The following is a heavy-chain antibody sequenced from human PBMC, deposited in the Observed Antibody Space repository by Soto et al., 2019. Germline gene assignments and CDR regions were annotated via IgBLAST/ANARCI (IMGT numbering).Heavy chain of an antibody. V-gene: IGHV3-23*01. CDR3: GKGRSYYYYYGVDV. CDR1: GFTFSSCA. D-gene: IGHD1-26*01. J-gene: IGHJ6*02. CDR2: IIDSGGST. Sequence: EVHLLESGGALVQPGGSLRLSCAASGFTFSSCAMGWVRQAPGTGLEWVSDIIDSGGSTYYADAVKGRFTISRDNSKSTLYLQMNSLRAEDTAVYYCGKGRSYYYYYGVDVWGQGTTVTVSS.